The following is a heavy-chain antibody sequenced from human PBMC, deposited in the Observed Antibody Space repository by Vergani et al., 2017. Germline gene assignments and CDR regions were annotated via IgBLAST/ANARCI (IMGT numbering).Heavy chain of an antibody. CDR1: GFTFSSYA. CDR2: ISYDGSNK. CDR3: ARGAARHHYMDV. D-gene: IGHD6-6*01. J-gene: IGHJ6*03. V-gene: IGHV3-30-3*01. Sequence: QVQLVEFGGGVVQPGRSLRLSCAASGFTFSSYAMHWVRQAPGKGLEWVSIISYDGSNKYYADSVKGRFTISRDNSKNTLYLQINSLRAEDTAVYYCARGAARHHYMDVWGKGTTVTVSS.